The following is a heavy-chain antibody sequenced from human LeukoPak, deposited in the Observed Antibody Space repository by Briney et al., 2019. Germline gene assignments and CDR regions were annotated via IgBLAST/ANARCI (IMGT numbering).Heavy chain of an antibody. CDR1: GFSLFNYS. V-gene: IGHV3-21*01. CDR2: ISGNTSYI. J-gene: IGHJ5*02. CDR3: AREEMGGTTRSGALT. D-gene: IGHD1-14*01. Sequence: PGGSLRLSCVASGFSLFNYSINWVRQAPGKGLEWVSSISGNTSYIYYADSVKGRFTISRDNAENSLYLHMNSLRAEDTAVYYCAREEMGGTTRSGALTWGQGTLVTVSS.